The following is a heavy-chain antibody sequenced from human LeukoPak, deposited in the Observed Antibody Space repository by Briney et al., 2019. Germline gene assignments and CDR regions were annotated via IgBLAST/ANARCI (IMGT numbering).Heavy chain of an antibody. D-gene: IGHD5-24*01. CDR2: IYYSGST. J-gene: IGHJ4*02. CDR3: ARVLARDGYNLRVDYFDY. Sequence: PSETLSLTCTVSGGSISSSSYYWGWLRQPPGKGLEWIGSIYYSGSTYYNPSLKSRVTISVDTSKNQFSLKLSSVTAADTAVYYCARVLARDGYNLRVDYFDYWGQGTLVTVSS. V-gene: IGHV4-39*07. CDR1: GGSISSSSYY.